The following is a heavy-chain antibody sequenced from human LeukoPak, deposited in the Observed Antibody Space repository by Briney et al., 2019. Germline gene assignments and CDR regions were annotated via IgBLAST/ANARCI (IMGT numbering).Heavy chain of an antibody. CDR1: AFAFSNHA. CDR2: ISISGGTT. D-gene: IGHD4-17*01. J-gene: IGHJ4*02. V-gene: IGHV3-23*01. CDR3: ANEIRPNDY. Sequence: GGSLRLSCTASAFAFSNHAMSWVRQAPGKGLEWVSSISISGGTTYYTDSVKGRFTISRENSKSTLYLQMNNLRADDTAVYYCANEIRPNDYWGQGTLDTVSS.